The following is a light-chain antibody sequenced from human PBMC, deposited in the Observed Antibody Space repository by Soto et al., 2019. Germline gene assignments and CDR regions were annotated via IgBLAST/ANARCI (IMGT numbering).Light chain of an antibody. Sequence: DIQMAHSPSSVSASVGDRVTITCRASHGISSSLAWYQQRPGKAPKLLIYAASNLQNEVPSRFSGSGSGTEFALTISSMQPDDFATYYCQQYCSYSWTFGQGTKVDIK. V-gene: IGKV1-12*01. CDR3: QQYCSYSWT. J-gene: IGKJ1*01. CDR2: AAS. CDR1: HGISSS.